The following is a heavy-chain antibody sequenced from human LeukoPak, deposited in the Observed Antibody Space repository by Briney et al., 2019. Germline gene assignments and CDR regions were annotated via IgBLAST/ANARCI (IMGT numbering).Heavy chain of an antibody. Sequence: GGSLTLSCEASGFSISTYWMTWVRQAPGKGLEGVATIKQDGTEKCYVVSVKGRCSVARDNAKNPLYLQMDSLRLEYTAVKYFLRVGGLGISKYMDVWGKGKTVTVSS. CDR3: LRVGGLGISKYMDV. CDR2: IKQDGTEK. CDR1: GFSISTYW. V-gene: IGHV3-7*01. J-gene: IGHJ6*03. D-gene: IGHD3/OR15-3a*01.